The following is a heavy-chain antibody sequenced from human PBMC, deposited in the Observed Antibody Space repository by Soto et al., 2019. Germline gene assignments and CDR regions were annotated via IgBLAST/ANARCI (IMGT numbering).Heavy chain of an antibody. J-gene: IGHJ5*02. V-gene: IGHV3-23*01. CDR1: GFTFGTTD. Sequence: QLLQSGGGLVQPGESLTLSCAASGFTFGTTDMSWVRQAPGEGLEWVSTIDGSGGITYYADSVKGRFTISRDNSRNTVYLQMNSLRGDDTALYYCVKNSGWFNTWGQGALVTVSS. D-gene: IGHD3-10*01. CDR3: VKNSGWFNT. CDR2: IDGSGGIT.